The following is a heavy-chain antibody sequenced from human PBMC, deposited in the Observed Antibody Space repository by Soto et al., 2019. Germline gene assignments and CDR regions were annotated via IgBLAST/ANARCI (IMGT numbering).Heavy chain of an antibody. D-gene: IGHD3-10*01. Sequence: QVELVESGGGVVQPGKSLRLSCVASGFSIRTYGMHWVRQAPGKGVEWVAVIWSDGSDQLYADSMKGRLTISRDNAKNTLYLQVNSLRADDTAAYFCATEPRMSSRGRGGMDVWGHGTTVIVSS. V-gene: IGHV3-33*01. CDR2: IWSDGSDQ. J-gene: IGHJ6*02. CDR1: GFSIRTYG. CDR3: ATEPRMSSRGRGGMDV.